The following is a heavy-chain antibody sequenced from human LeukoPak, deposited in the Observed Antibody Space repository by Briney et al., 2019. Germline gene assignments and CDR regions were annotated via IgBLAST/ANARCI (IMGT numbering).Heavy chain of an antibody. CDR2: ISGSGGST. V-gene: IGHV3-23*01. Sequence: GGSLRLSCAASGFTFSSYAMGWVRQAPGKGLEWVSAISGSGGSTYYADSVKGRFTISRDNSKNTLYLQMNSLRAEDTAVYYCAKDGVLLWFGELLYYFDYWGQGTLVTVSS. D-gene: IGHD3-10*01. J-gene: IGHJ4*02. CDR1: GFTFSSYA. CDR3: AKDGVLLWFGELLYYFDY.